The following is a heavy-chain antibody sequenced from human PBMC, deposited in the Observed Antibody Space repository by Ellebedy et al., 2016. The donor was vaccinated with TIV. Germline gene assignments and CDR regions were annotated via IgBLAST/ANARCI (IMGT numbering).Heavy chain of an antibody. J-gene: IGHJ2*01. V-gene: IGHV3-7*03. Sequence: GESLKISCAASGFDFSRYWMNWVHQAPGKGLEWVASIKQDGNEKYSLDSVEGRFIISRDNAESSLYLRINSPRDGDTAVYYCTRAGSTGSPYWYFDLWGRGTLVTVSS. CDR3: TRAGSTGSPYWYFDL. D-gene: IGHD1-7*01. CDR1: GFDFSRYW. CDR2: IKQDGNEK.